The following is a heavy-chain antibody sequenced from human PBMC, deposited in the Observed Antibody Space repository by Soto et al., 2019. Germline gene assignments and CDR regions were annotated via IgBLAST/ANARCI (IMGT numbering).Heavy chain of an antibody. D-gene: IGHD3-3*01. J-gene: IGHJ6*02. V-gene: IGHV3-33*01. CDR3: ARGIGNYYYALDV. Sequence: QVHLVESGGGVVQPGRFLRLSCAASGLTFSAYGMHWVRQAPGRGLEWVAVIWYDGSNEHYADSVRGRFIISRDNSKNTLYLQMNSLRAEDTAVYYCARGIGNYYYALDVWGQGTTVTVSS. CDR2: IWYDGSNE. CDR1: GLTFSAYG.